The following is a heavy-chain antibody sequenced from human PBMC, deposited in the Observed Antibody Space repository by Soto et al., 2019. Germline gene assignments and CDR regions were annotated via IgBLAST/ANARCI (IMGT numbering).Heavy chain of an antibody. Sequence: PGESLKISCKGSGYSFTSHWIGWVRQMPGKGLEWMGIIYPGDSDTRYSPSFQGQVTISADKSISTAYLRWSSLKASDTAMYYCASLEYGDRGYFDFWGQGALVTVSS. J-gene: IGHJ4*02. D-gene: IGHD4-17*01. V-gene: IGHV5-51*01. CDR3: ASLEYGDRGYFDF. CDR1: GYSFTSHW. CDR2: IYPGDSDT.